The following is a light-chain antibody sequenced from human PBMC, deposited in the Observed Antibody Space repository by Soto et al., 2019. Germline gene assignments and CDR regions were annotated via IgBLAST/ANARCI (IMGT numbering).Light chain of an antibody. J-gene: IGLJ1*01. V-gene: IGLV2-14*01. CDR1: SSDVGGYNY. CDR2: DVS. CDR3: STETSSLSLDV. Sequence: QSVLTQPASVSGSPGQSITISCTGTSSDVGGYNYVSWYQQHPGKAPKLMIYDVSNRPSGVSNRFSGSKSGNTASLTISGLQAEVVADYYCSTETSSLSLDVFG.